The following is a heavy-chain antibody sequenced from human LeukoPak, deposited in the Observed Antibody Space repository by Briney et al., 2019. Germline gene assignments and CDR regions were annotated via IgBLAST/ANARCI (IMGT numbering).Heavy chain of an antibody. V-gene: IGHV4-34*01. CDR2: INHSGST. CDR3: ASLRLNPDIVVVPAATPSFNWFDP. Sequence: SETLSLTCAVYGGSFSVYYWSWIRQPPGKGLEWIGEINHSGSTNYNPSLKSRVTISVDTSKNQFSLKLSSVTAADTAVYYCASLRLNPDIVVVPAATPSFNWFDPWGQGTLVTVSS. D-gene: IGHD2-2*01. J-gene: IGHJ5*02. CDR1: GGSFSVYY.